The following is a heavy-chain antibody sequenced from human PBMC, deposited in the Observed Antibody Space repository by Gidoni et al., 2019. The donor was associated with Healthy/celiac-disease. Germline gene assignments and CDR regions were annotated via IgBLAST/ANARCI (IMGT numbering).Heavy chain of an antibody. J-gene: IGHJ6*02. CDR1: GGSFSGYY. D-gene: IGHD2-2*01. Sequence: QVQLQQWGAGLLKPSETLSLTCAVYGGSFSGYYWSWIRQPPGKGLEWIGEINQSGSTNYNPSLKSRVTISVDTSKNQFSLKLSSVTAADTAVYYCARAEYQLLSWYYGMDVWGQGTTVTVSS. CDR2: INQSGST. V-gene: IGHV4-34*01. CDR3: ARAEYQLLSWYYGMDV.